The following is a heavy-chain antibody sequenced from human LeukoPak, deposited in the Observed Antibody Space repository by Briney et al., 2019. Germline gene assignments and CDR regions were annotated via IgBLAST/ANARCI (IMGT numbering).Heavy chain of an antibody. D-gene: IGHD3-22*01. CDR1: GFTFSSYA. CDR3: AKDHLDYYDSSGPDAFDI. CDR2: ISGSGGST. J-gene: IGHJ3*02. Sequence: GGSLRLSCAASGFTFSSYAMSWVRQAPGKGLEWVSAISGSGGSTYYADSVKGRFTISRDNSKNTLYLQMNSLRAEDTAVYYCAKDHLDYYDSSGPDAFDIWGQGTMVTVSS. V-gene: IGHV3-23*01.